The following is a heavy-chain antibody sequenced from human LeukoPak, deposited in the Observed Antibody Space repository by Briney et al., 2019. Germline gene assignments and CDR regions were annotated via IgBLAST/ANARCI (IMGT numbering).Heavy chain of an antibody. J-gene: IGHJ2*01. D-gene: IGHD3-3*01. Sequence: PGGSLRLSCAASGFTFSSYAMSWVRQAPGKGLEWVSAISGSGGSTYYADSVKGRFTISRDNSKNTLYLQMNSLRAEDTAVYYCAKSPYYDFWSGTDWYFDLWGRGTLVTVSS. CDR2: ISGSGGST. CDR1: GFTFSSYA. V-gene: IGHV3-23*01. CDR3: AKSPYYDFWSGTDWYFDL.